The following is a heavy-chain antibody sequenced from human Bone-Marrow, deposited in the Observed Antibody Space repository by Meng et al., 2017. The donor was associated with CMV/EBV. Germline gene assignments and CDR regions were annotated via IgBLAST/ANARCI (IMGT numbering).Heavy chain of an antibody. CDR2: ISSSSSYT. CDR1: GFTFSDYY. V-gene: IGHV3-11*03. D-gene: IGHD5-24*01. J-gene: IGHJ5*02. CDR3: AQGRGWFDP. Sequence: LRLSCAVSGFTFSDYYMSWIRQAPGKGLEWVSYISSSSSYTNYADSVKGRFTISRDNAKNSLYLQMNSLIAEDTAVYYCAQGRGWFDPWGQGTLVTVSS.